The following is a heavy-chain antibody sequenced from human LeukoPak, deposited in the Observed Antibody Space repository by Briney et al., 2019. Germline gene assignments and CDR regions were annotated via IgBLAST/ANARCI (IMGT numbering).Heavy chain of an antibody. V-gene: IGHV5-51*01. CDR2: MYPGDSDT. CDR3: ARPLAVAGTTGIGY. CDR1: GYSFANYW. D-gene: IGHD6-19*01. Sequence: GESLKISCKGSGYSFANYWIGWVRQMPGKGLEWMGIMYPGDSDTRYSPSFQGQVSISADKSINTAYLQWSSLKASDTAMYYCARPLAVAGTTGIGYWGQGTLVTVSS. J-gene: IGHJ4*02.